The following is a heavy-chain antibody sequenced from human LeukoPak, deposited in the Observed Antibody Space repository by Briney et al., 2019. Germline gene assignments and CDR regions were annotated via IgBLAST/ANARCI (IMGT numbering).Heavy chain of an antibody. J-gene: IGHJ4*02. CDR1: GFTFSSYS. D-gene: IGHD1-26*01. CDR2: ISSSSSYI. CDR3: AKDGKWELTLFDY. Sequence: GGSLRLSCAASGFTFSSYSMNWVRQAPGKGLEWVSSISSSSSYIYYADSVKGRFTISRDNAKNSLYLQMNSLRAEDTAVYYCAKDGKWELTLFDYWGQGTLVTVSS. V-gene: IGHV3-21*01.